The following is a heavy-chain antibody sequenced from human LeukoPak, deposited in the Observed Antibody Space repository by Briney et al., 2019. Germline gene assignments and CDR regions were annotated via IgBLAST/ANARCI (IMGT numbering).Heavy chain of an antibody. CDR3: ARGWYCSGGSCYFYYYYGMDV. CDR1: GASISSGGYY. J-gene: IGHJ6*04. V-gene: IGHV4-31*03. D-gene: IGHD2-15*01. Sequence: SETLSLTCSVSGASISSGGYYWSWIRQHPGKGLEWIGYMYYSGSTYYNPSLTSRVTISVDTSKNQFSLKLSSVTAADTAVYYCARGWYCSGGSCYFYYYYGMDVWGKGTTVTVSS. CDR2: MYYSGST.